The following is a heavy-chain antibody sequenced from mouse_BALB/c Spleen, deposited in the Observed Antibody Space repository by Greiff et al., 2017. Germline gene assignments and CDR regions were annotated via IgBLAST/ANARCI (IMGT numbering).Heavy chain of an antibody. Sequence: EVQLVESGGGLVKPGGSLKLSCAASGFTFSSYAMSWVRQTPEKRLEWVASISSGGSTYYPDSVKGRFTISRDNARNILYLQMSSLRSEDTAMYYCARGGPLRSIFDYWGQGTTLTVSS. CDR3: ARGGPLRSIFDY. V-gene: IGHV5-6-5*01. D-gene: IGHD1-1*01. J-gene: IGHJ2*01. CDR1: GFTFSSYA. CDR2: ISSGGST.